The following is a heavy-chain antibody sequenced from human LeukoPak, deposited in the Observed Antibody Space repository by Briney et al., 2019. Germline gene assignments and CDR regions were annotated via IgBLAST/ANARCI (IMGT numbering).Heavy chain of an antibody. V-gene: IGHV1-69*06. D-gene: IGHD6-13*01. J-gene: IGHJ4*02. CDR1: GGTFSSYA. Sequence: GASVKVSCKASGGTFSSYAISWVRQAPGQGLEWMGGIIPIFGTANYAQKFQGRVTITADKSTSTAYMELSSLRSEDTAVYYCACRDSSSWYVLGYWGQGTLVTVSS. CDR3: ACRDSSSWYVLGY. CDR2: IIPIFGTA.